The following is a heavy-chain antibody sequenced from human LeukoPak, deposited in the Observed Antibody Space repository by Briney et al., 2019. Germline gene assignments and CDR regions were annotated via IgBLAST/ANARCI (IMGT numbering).Heavy chain of an antibody. J-gene: IGHJ4*02. CDR3: AKDNTVWDYGDYRETGLFDY. V-gene: IGHV3-23*01. CDR2: ISGSGGST. CDR1: GFTFSSYA. Sequence: GGSLRLSCAASGFTFSSYAMSWVRQAPGKGLEWVSAISGSGGSTYYADSVKGRFTISRDNSKNTLYLQMNSLRAEDTAVYYCAKDNTVWDYGDYRETGLFDYWGQGTLVTVSS. D-gene: IGHD4-17*01.